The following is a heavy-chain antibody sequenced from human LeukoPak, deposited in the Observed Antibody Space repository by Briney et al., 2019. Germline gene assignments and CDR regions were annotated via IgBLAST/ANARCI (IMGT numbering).Heavy chain of an antibody. CDR1: GFTFSAYG. Sequence: GGSLRLSCAGSGFTFSAYGMSWVRQAPGKGLEWVSSISASGATTYLADAVKGRFTITRDHSDNTLSLQMNSLRGDDTAVYYCARAEAAGDNRGGYYYYYMDVWGKGPRSPSP. D-gene: IGHD6-25*01. J-gene: IGHJ6*03. CDR2: ISASGATT. V-gene: IGHV3-23*01. CDR3: ARAEAAGDNRGGYYYYYMDV.